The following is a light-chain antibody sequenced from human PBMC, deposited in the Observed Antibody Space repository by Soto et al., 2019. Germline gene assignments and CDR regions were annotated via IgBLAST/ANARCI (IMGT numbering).Light chain of an antibody. Sequence: QSALTQPPSVSAAPGQKVTISCSGSSSNIGNNYVSWYQQLPGTAPKLLIYENNKRPSGIPDRFSGSKSGTSATLGSTGLQTGDEADYYCGTWDSSLSAGRVFGGGTQLTVL. CDR2: ENN. J-gene: IGLJ7*01. CDR1: SSNIGNNY. CDR3: GTWDSSLSAGRV. V-gene: IGLV1-51*02.